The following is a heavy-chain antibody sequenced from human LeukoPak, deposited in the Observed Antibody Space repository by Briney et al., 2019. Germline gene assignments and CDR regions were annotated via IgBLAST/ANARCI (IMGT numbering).Heavy chain of an antibody. Sequence: GGSLRLSCAASGLTFSSYEMNWVRQAPGKGLEWVSYISGSGSTIYYADSVKGRFTISRDNAKNSLYLQMNSLRAEDTAVYYCARDKGGYCTNGVCYTGRFDYWGQGTLVTVSS. V-gene: IGHV3-48*03. J-gene: IGHJ4*02. D-gene: IGHD2-8*01. CDR3: ARDKGGYCTNGVCYTGRFDY. CDR2: ISGSGSTI. CDR1: GLTFSSYE.